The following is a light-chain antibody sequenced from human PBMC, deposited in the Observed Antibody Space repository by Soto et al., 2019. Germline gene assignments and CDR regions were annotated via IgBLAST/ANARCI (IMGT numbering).Light chain of an antibody. CDR2: AAS. V-gene: IGKV1-39*01. CDR3: QQYNTYSWT. CDR1: QSISSY. J-gene: IGKJ1*01. Sequence: DIQMTQSPSSLSASVGDRVTITCRESQSISSYLNWYQQKQGKAPKVXIYAASSLQSGVPSRFSGSGSGTEFTLTISSLQPDDFATYYCQQYNTYSWTFGQGTKVDIK.